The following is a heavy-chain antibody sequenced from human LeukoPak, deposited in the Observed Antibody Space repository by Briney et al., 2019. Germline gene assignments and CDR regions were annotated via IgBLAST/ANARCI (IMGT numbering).Heavy chain of an antibody. V-gene: IGHV4-61*01. CDR2: IYYSGST. J-gene: IGHJ4*02. Sequence: PSETLSLTCTVSGGSVSSGSYYWSWIRQSPGKGLEWIGYIYYSGSTNFNPSLKSRVTISVDRSKNQFSLKLSSVTAADTAVYYCARVRTGDLDYWGQGTLVTVSS. CDR3: ARVRTGDLDY. D-gene: IGHD7-27*01. CDR1: GGSVSSGSYY.